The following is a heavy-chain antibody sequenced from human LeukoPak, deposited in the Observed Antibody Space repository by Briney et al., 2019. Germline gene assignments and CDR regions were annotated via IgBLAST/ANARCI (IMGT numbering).Heavy chain of an antibody. D-gene: IGHD3-3*01. CDR3: ARAQSGFWSGYCFDY. CDR2: IKQDGSEK. V-gene: IGHV3-7*01. Sequence: GGSLRLSCAASGFTFSTSWMTWVRQAPGRGLEWVVNIKQDGSEKYYVDSVKGRFTVSRDNAKNSLYLQMNSLRAEDTAVYYCARAQSGFWSGYCFDYWGQGTLVTVSS. J-gene: IGHJ4*02. CDR1: GFTFSTSW.